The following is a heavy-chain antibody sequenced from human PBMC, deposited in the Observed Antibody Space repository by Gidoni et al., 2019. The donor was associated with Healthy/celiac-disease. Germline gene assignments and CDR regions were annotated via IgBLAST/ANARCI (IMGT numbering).Heavy chain of an antibody. CDR2: IGTAGDT. D-gene: IGHD5-18*01. J-gene: IGHJ6*02. V-gene: IGHV3-13*01. CDR3: ARGGSGYSYGFVADGMDV. CDR1: GFTFSSYD. Sequence: EVQLVESGGGLVQPGGSLRLSCAASGFTFSSYDMHWVRQATGKGLEWVSAIGTAGDTYYPGSVKGRFTISRENAKNSLYLQMNSLRAGDTAVYYCARGGSGYSYGFVADGMDVWGQGTTVTVSS.